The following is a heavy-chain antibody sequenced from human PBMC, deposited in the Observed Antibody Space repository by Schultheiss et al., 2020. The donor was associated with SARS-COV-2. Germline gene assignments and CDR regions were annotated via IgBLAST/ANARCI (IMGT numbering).Heavy chain of an antibody. CDR3: ARRANYLWGSYRYDY. J-gene: IGHJ4*02. CDR2: IYYSGST. Sequence: SETLSLTCAVSGGSISSGYYWGWIRQPPGKGLEWIGYIYYSGSTYYNPSLKSRVTISVDTSKNQFSLKLSSLTAADTAVYYCARRANYLWGSYRYDYWGQGTLVTVSS. V-gene: IGHV4-38-2*01. CDR1: GGSISSGYY. D-gene: IGHD3-16*02.